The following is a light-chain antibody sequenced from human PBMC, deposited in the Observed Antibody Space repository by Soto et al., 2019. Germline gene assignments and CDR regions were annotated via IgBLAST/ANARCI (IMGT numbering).Light chain of an antibody. V-gene: IGKV3D-15*01. Sequence: EVVMTQSPAALSVSPGERATLSCRASQIFSSNLAWYQQKPGQAPRLLIYGASSRATGTPDRFSGSGSGTDFTLTISSLEPEDSALYYCQQYDKSPLSFGGGTKVDIK. CDR1: QIFSSN. CDR3: QQYDKSPLS. CDR2: GAS. J-gene: IGKJ4*01.